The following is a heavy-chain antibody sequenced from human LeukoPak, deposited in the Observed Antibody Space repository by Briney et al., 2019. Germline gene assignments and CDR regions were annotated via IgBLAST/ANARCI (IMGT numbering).Heavy chain of an antibody. CDR2: ISGSGGST. V-gene: IGHV3-23*01. CDR1: GFTFSSYA. CDR3: AKPLTIFGVVKNFDH. J-gene: IGHJ4*02. D-gene: IGHD3-3*01. Sequence: GGSLRLSCAASGFTFSSYAMSWVRQAPGKGLEWVSAISGSGGSTYYADSVKGRFTISRDNSKNTLYLQMNSLRAEDTAVYYCAKPLTIFGVVKNFDHWGQGTLVTVSS.